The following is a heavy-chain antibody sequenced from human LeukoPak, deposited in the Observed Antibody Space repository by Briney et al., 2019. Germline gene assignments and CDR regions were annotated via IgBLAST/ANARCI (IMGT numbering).Heavy chain of an antibody. CDR2: IRYDGSNK. J-gene: IGHJ4*02. Sequence: PGGSLRLSCAASGFTFSSYGMHWVRQAPGKGLEWVAFIRYDGSNKYYADSVKGRFTISRDNSKNTLYLQMNSLRAEDTAVYYCAKDLLKTTVTTIRGGPFDYWGQGTLVTVSS. CDR1: GFTFSSYG. CDR3: AKDLLKTTVTTIRGGPFDY. V-gene: IGHV3-30*02. D-gene: IGHD4-11*01.